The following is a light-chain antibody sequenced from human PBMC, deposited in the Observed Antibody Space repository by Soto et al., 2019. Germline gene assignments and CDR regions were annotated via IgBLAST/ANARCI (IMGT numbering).Light chain of an antibody. CDR3: SSYTSGSTLV. Sequence: QSALTQPASVSGSPGQSITISCTGTISDVGAYNYVSWYQQHPGKAPQLMFYEVNNRPSGVSNRFSGSKSRNTASLTISGLQAEDEADYYCSSYTSGSTLVFGGGTKLTVL. CDR1: ISDVGAYNY. CDR2: EVN. J-gene: IGLJ2*01. V-gene: IGLV2-14*01.